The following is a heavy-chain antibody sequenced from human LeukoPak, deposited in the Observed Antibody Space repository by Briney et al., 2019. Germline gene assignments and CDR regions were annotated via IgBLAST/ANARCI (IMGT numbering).Heavy chain of an antibody. CDR3: ARTEGDDAFDI. V-gene: IGHV4-61*02. D-gene: IGHD3-10*01. CDR2: IYTIGNT. Sequence: PSETLSLTYNVSGGSISSGSYYWSWIRQPAGKGLEWIGRIYTIGNTNYNPSLKSRVTISIDTSKNHFSLKLNSVTAADTAVYYCARTEGDDAFDIWGHGTMVTVSS. J-gene: IGHJ3*02. CDR1: GGSISSGSYY.